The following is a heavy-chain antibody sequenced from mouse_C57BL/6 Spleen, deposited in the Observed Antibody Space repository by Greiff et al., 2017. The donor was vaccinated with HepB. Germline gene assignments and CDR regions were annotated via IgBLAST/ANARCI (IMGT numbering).Heavy chain of an antibody. D-gene: IGHD2-4*01. V-gene: IGHV1-69*01. CDR3: ARGDDYDERRFAY. Sequence: QVQLKQPGAELVMPGASVKLSCKASGYTFTSYWMHWVKQRPGQGLEWIGEIDPSDSYTNYNQKFKGKSTLTVDKSSSTAYMQLSSLTSEDSAVYYCARGDDYDERRFAYWGQGTLVTVSA. J-gene: IGHJ3*01. CDR1: GYTFTSYW. CDR2: IDPSDSYT.